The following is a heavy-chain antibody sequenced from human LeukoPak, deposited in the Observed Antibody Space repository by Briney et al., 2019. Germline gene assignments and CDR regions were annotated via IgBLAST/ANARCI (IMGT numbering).Heavy chain of an antibody. CDR3: ARGGIGGSSKYYFDY. Sequence: SETLSLTCTVSGGSIYNNYWSWIRQPPGKGLEWIGYIYYSGSTNYNPSLKSRVTISVDTSKNQFSLKLSSVTAADTAVYYCARGGIGGSSKYYFDYWGQGTLVTVSS. CDR2: IYYSGST. V-gene: IGHV4-59*01. CDR1: GGSIYNNY. J-gene: IGHJ4*02. D-gene: IGHD3-16*01.